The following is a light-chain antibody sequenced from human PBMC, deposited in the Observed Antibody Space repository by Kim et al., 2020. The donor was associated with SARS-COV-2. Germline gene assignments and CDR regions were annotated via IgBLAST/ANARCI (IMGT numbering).Light chain of an antibody. CDR3: QQRSNWPSD. Sequence: EIVMTQSPATLSVSPGERATLSCRASQSVSSNLAWYQQKPGQAPRLLIYGASTRATGIPARFSGSGSGTDFTLTISSLEPDDFAVYYCQQRSNWPSDFGQGTRLEIK. CDR1: QSVSSN. V-gene: IGKV3-15*01. J-gene: IGKJ5*01. CDR2: GAS.